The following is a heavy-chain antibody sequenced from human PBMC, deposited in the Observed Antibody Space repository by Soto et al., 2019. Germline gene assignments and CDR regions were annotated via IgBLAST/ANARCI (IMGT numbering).Heavy chain of an antibody. CDR3: AKIQLWFSFLPRGYYGMDV. V-gene: IGHV3-30*18. Sequence: QVQPVESGGGVVQPGRSLRLSCAASGFTFSSYGMHWVRQAPGKGLEWVAVISYDGSNKYYADSVKGRFTISRDNSKNTLYLQMNSLRAEDTAVYYCAKIQLWFSFLPRGYYGMDVWGQGTTVTVSS. J-gene: IGHJ6*02. CDR1: GFTFSSYG. D-gene: IGHD5-18*01. CDR2: ISYDGSNK.